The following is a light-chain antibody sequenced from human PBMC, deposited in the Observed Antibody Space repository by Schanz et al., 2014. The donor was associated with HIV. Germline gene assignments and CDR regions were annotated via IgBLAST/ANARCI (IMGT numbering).Light chain of an antibody. CDR3: QQCVTYPYT. V-gene: IGKV1-9*01. J-gene: IGKJ2*01. CDR2: AAS. Sequence: IQLTQSPSSLSASVGDRVTITCRASQGINTYLAWYQQKPGKAPDLLIYAASTLQSGVPSRFSGSGSGTEFTLTISSLQPDDFATYYCQQCVTYPYTFGQGTKLDIK. CDR1: QGINTY.